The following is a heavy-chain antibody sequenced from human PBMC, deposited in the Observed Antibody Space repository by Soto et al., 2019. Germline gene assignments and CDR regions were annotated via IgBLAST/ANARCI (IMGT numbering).Heavy chain of an antibody. CDR1: GYSFTSYW. V-gene: IGHV5-10-1*01. D-gene: IGHD4-17*01. CDR2: IDPSDSYT. Sequence: GESLKISCKGSGYSFTSYWISWVRQMPGKGLEWMGRIDPSDSYTKYSPSFQGHVTMSADKSISTAYLQWSSLKASDTAMYYCARLRYDYGDYLWFDPWGQGTLVTV. J-gene: IGHJ5*02. CDR3: ARLRYDYGDYLWFDP.